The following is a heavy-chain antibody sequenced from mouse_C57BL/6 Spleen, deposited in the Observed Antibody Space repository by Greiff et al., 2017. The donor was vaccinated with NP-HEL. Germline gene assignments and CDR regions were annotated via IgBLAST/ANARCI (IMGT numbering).Heavy chain of an antibody. Sequence: EVQGVESGEGLVKPGGSLKLSCAASGFTFSSYAMSWVRQTPEKRLEWVAYISSGGDYIYYADTVKGRFTISRDNARNTLYLQMSSLKSEDTAMYYCTRPNSYGNYLDYWGQGTTLTVSS. D-gene: IGHD2-1*01. CDR3: TRPNSYGNYLDY. J-gene: IGHJ2*01. CDR2: ISSGGDYI. V-gene: IGHV5-9-1*02. CDR1: GFTFSSYA.